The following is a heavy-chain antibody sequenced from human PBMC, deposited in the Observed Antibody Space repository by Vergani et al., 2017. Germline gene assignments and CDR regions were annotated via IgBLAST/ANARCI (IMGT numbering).Heavy chain of an antibody. CDR2: IKQDGSEK. CDR3: ARADRAGVFDY. V-gene: IGHV3-7*03. CDR1: GFTFSSYW. Sequence: EVQLVESGGGLVKPGGSLRLSCAASGFTFSSYWMSWVRQAPGKGLEWVAKIKQDGSEKYYVDSVKGRFTISRDNAKNSLYLQMNSLRAEDTAVYYCARADRAGVFDYWGQGTLVTVSS. J-gene: IGHJ4*02. D-gene: IGHD6-19*01.